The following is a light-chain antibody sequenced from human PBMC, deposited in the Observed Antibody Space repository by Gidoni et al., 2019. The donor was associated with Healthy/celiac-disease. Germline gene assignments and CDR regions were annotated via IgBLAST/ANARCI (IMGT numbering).Light chain of an antibody. CDR3: QQSYSKPLT. Sequence: DIQMTQSPSSLSASVGDRVTITCRASQSISSYLNWYQQKPGKAPKLLIYAASSLQSGVPSRFSGSGSGTDFTLTSSSLKPEDFATYYCQQSYSKPLTFGGGTKVEIK. J-gene: IGKJ4*01. CDR2: AAS. V-gene: IGKV1-39*01. CDR1: QSISSY.